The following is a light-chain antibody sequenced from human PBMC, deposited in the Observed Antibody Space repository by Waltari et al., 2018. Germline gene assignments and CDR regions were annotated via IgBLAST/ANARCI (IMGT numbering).Light chain of an antibody. CDR1: QSISSY. V-gene: IGKV1-39*01. J-gene: IGKJ2*01. CDR2: AAS. CDR3: QQSYSTRYT. Sequence: DIQMTQYPSSLPASVGARVTITCRASQSISSYLNWYQQKPGKAPKLLIYAASSLQSGVPSRFSGSGSGTDFTLTISSLQPEDFATYYCQQSYSTRYTFGQGTKLEIK.